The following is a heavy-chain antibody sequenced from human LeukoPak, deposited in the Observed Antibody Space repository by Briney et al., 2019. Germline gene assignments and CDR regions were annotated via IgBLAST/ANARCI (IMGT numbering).Heavy chain of an antibody. Sequence: SETLSLTCTVSGGFISSGGYYWSWIRQPPGKGLEWIGYIYHSGSTYYNPSLKSRVTISVDRSKNQFSLRLSSVTAADTAVYYCARDTGSSSREPWFDPWGQGTLVTVSS. V-gene: IGHV4-30-2*01. CDR2: IYHSGST. CDR3: ARDTGSSSREPWFDP. D-gene: IGHD6-6*01. J-gene: IGHJ5*02. CDR1: GGFISSGGYY.